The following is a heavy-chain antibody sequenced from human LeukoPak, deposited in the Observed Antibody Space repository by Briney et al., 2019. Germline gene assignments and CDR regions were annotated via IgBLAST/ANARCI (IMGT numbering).Heavy chain of an antibody. CDR1: GFIFDDYA. Sequence: GGSLRLSCAASGFIFDDYAMHWVRQSPGKGLEWVSVVSGDGGSTYHADSVKGRFTISRDNSKKTLYLQMKSLRIEDIALYYCAKDLGSGPLSYHYYGMDVWGQGTTVTVSS. D-gene: IGHD2-15*01. V-gene: IGHV3-43*02. CDR2: VSGDGGST. CDR3: AKDLGSGPLSYHYYGMDV. J-gene: IGHJ6*02.